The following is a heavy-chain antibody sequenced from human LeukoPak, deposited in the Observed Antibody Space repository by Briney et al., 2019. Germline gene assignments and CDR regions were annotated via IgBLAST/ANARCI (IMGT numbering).Heavy chain of an antibody. D-gene: IGHD3-22*01. CDR1: GYTFTGYY. CDR3: ARGERYDSSGYPDS. V-gene: IGHV1-2*02. CDR2: INPNTGGT. J-gene: IGHJ4*02. Sequence: ASVKVSCKASGYTFTGYYMHWVRQAPGQGLEWMGWINPNTGGTNYAQKFQGRVTMTRDTSISTAYMELTRLTSDDTAVYYCARGERYDSSGYPDSWGQGTLVTASS.